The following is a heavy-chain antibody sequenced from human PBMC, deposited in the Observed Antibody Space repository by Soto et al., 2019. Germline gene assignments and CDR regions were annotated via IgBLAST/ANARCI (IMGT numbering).Heavy chain of an antibody. D-gene: IGHD5-12*01. V-gene: IGHV5-51*01. CDR2: IYPGDSDT. Sequence: GESLKISCKGSGYSFTSYWIGWVRQMPGKGLEWMGIIYPGDSDTRYSPSFQGQVTISADKSISTAYLQWSSLKASDTAMYYCARQSKSGYEWYYYMDVWGKGTTVTVSS. CDR3: ARQSKSGYEWYYYMDV. J-gene: IGHJ6*03. CDR1: GYSFTSYW.